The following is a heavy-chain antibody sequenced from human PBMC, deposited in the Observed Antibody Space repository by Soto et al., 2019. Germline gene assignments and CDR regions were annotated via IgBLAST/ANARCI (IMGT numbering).Heavy chain of an antibody. Sequence: QVQLQESGPGLVKPSQTLSLTCTVSGGFISSGGYYRSWIGQHLGKGLEGIGYIYYSGSIYYNPSLKRRVTISVATSKNQISLKLSTVTGADTAVYYWARESSAGGRIDYWGQGTLATVSS. CDR3: ARESSAGGRIDY. J-gene: IGHJ4*02. V-gene: IGHV4-31*03. CDR2: IYYSGSI. CDR1: GGFISSGGYY. D-gene: IGHD1-26*01.